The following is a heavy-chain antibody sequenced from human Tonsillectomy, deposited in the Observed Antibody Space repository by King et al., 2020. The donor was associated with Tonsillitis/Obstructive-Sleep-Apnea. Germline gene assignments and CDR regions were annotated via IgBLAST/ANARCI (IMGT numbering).Heavy chain of an antibody. CDR3: ARGDDYDNYFDY. D-gene: IGHD4-17*01. J-gene: IGHJ4*02. V-gene: IGHV4-31*03. CDR2: IYYSGIT. CDR1: GGSFSSGGYY. Sequence: VQLQESGPGLVKPSNTLSLTCTVSGGSFSSGGYYWRWIRQHPGQGLEWIGYIYYSGITYYNPSLKSRVTISVDTSKKQFSMKLSSVTAADTAVYYCARGDDYDNYFDYWGQGTLVTVSS.